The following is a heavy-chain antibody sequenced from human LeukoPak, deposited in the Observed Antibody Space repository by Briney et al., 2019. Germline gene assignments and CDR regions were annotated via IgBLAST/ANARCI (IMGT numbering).Heavy chain of an antibody. D-gene: IGHD6-19*01. CDR3: ARGSGTGWYRTFDI. CDR2: MNPNSGNT. J-gene: IGHJ3*02. CDR1: GYTFTSYD. V-gene: IGHV1-8*03. Sequence: ASVKVSCKASGYTFTSYDINWVRQATGQGLEWMGWMNPNSGNTGYAQKFQGRVTITRNTSISTAYMEVSSLISEDTAVFYCARGSGTGWYRTFDIWGQGTMVTVSS.